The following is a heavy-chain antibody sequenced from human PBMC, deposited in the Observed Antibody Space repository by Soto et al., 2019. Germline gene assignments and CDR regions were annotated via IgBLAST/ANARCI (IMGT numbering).Heavy chain of an antibody. CDR2: IYYSGST. CDR1: GGSISSYY. J-gene: IGHJ4*02. CDR3: ARGGADTLDY. D-gene: IGHD2-2*02. V-gene: IGHV4-59*01. Sequence: SETLSPTCTVSGGSISSYYWSWIRQPPGKGLEWIGYIYYSGSTNYNPSLKSRVTISVDTSKNQFSLKLSSVTAADTAVYYCARGGADTLDYWGQGTLVTVSS.